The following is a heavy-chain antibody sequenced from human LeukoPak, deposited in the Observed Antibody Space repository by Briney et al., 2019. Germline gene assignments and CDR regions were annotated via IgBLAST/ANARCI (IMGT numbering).Heavy chain of an antibody. V-gene: IGHV1-2*04. D-gene: IGHD5-12*01. J-gene: IGHJ4*02. CDR1: GYTFTGYY. CDR3: ARRGHSGYDLYYFDY. Sequence: ASVKVSCKPSGYTFTGYYMHWVRQAPGQGLEWMGWINPNSGGTNYAQKFQGWVTMTRDTSISTAYMELSRLRSDDTAVYYCARRGHSGYDLYYFDYWGQGTLVTVSS. CDR2: INPNSGGT.